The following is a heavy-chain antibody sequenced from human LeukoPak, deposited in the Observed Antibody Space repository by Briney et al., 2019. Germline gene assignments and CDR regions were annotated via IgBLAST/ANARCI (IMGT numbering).Heavy chain of an antibody. CDR3: ARIDRPTSPGPYNDSSGGGAFDI. Sequence: SETLSLTCAVSGYSIGSGYYWGWIRQPPGKGLEWIGSIYHSGSTYYNPSLKSRVTISVDTSKNQFSLKLSPVTAADTAVYYCARIDRPTSPGPYNDSSGGGAFDIWGQGTMVTVSS. CDR2: IYHSGST. D-gene: IGHD3-22*01. V-gene: IGHV4-38-2*01. J-gene: IGHJ3*02. CDR1: GYSIGSGYY.